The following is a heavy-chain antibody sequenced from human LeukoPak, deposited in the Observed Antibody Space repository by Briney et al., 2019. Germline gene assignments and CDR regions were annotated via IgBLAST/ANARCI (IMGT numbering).Heavy chain of an antibody. CDR2: IYYSGST. CDR3: ARAPFLVGAPGWFDP. D-gene: IGHD1-26*01. CDR1: GGSLSSHY. J-gene: IGHJ5*02. Sequence: SETLSLTCTVSGGSLSSHYWSWIRQPPGKGLEWIGYIYYSGSTNYNPSLKSRVTISVDTSKNQFSLKLSSVTAADTAVYYCARAPFLVGAPGWFDPWGQGTLVTVSS. V-gene: IGHV4-59*11.